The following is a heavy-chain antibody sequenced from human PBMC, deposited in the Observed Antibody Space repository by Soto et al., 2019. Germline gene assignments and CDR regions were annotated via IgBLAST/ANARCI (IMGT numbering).Heavy chain of an antibody. CDR3: ARDLYDFWSGYWDYYYYYMDV. CDR1: GFTFSSYS. CDR2: ISSSSSTI. J-gene: IGHJ6*03. V-gene: IGHV3-48*01. Sequence: EVQLVESGGGLVQPGGSLRLSCAASGFTFSSYSMNWVRQAPGKGLEWVSYISSSSSTIYYADSVKGRFTISRDNAKNSLYLQMNSLRAEEAAVYYCARDLYDFWSGYWDYYYYYMDVWGKGTTVTVSS. D-gene: IGHD3-3*01.